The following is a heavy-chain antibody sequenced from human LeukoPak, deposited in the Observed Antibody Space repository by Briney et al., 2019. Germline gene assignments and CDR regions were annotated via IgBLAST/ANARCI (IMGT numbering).Heavy chain of an antibody. V-gene: IGHV4-30-2*01. J-gene: IGHJ5*02. D-gene: IGHD2-2*01. CDR1: GGSISSGGYS. CDR3: ARALHGDCSSTSCSSCWFDP. Sequence: SETLSLTCAVSGGSISSGGYSWSWIRQPPGKGLEWIGYIYHSGSTYYNPSLKSRVTISVDRSKNQFSLKLSSVTAADTAVYYCARALHGDCSSTSCSSCWFDPWGQGTLVTVSS. CDR2: IYHSGST.